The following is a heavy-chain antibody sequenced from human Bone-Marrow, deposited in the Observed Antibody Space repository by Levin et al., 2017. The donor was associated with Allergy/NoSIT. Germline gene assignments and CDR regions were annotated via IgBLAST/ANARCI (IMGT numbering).Heavy chain of an antibody. CDR2: ISSRSSTF. Sequence: GGSLRLSCVASGFKFDTFEMHWVRQAPGKGLQWISFISSRSSTFQYADSVKGRFTISRDNAKNSLFLQMHNLTTDDTGIYYCARARGLIMGTTYIAYWGQGSLVTVSP. CDR1: GFKFDTFE. CDR3: ARARGLIMGTTYIAY. J-gene: IGHJ4*02. V-gene: IGHV3-48*03. D-gene: IGHD1-26*01.